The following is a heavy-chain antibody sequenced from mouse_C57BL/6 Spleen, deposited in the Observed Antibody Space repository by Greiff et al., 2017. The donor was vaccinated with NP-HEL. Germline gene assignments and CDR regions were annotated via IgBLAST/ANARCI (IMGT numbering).Heavy chain of an antibody. CDR1: GYTFTSYW. CDR3: ARSIYDGYPYYAMDY. J-gene: IGHJ4*01. CDR2: IDPSDSYT. V-gene: IGHV1-69*01. Sequence: VQLQQPGAELVMPGASVKLSCKASGYTFTSYWMHWVKQRPGQGLEWIGEIDPSDSYTNYNQKFKGKSTLTVDKSSSTAYMQLSSLTSEDSAVYYCARSIYDGYPYYAMDYWGQGTSVTVSS. D-gene: IGHD2-3*01.